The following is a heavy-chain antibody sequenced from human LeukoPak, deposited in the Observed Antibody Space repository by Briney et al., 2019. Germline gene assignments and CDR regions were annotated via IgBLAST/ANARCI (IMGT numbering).Heavy chain of an antibody. CDR2: IEGSGDAT. CDR3: TTTLSRAPYYYYYGMDV. D-gene: IGHD1-1*01. CDR1: VFTFSNNA. V-gene: IGHV3-23*01. Sequence: PGGSLRLSCAASVFTFSNNAMSWVRQAPGKGLEWVSGIEGSGDATHYADSVKGRFTISRDTSKNTLYLQMNSLRAEDTAVYYCTTTLSRAPYYYYYGMDVWGQGTTVTVSS. J-gene: IGHJ6*02.